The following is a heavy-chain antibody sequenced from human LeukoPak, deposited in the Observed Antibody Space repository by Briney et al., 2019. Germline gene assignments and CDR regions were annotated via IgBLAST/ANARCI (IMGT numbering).Heavy chain of an antibody. CDR1: GFTFSSYW. CDR2: INSDGSST. V-gene: IGHV3-74*01. Sequence: PGGSLRLSCAASGFTFSSYWMHWVRQAPGKGLVWVSGINSDGSSTTYAESVKGRFTISRDNAKNTLYLQMNSLRAEDTAVYYCARVTTGGSGRSDYWGQGTLVTVSS. D-gene: IGHD3-10*01. J-gene: IGHJ4*02. CDR3: ARVTTGGSGRSDY.